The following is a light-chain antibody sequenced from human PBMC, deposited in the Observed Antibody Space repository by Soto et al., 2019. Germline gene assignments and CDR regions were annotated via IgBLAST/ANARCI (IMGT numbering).Light chain of an antibody. J-gene: IGKJ2*01. CDR2: DAS. CDR1: QSVSSSY. Sequence: EIVLTQSPGTLSLSQGERATLSCRASQSVSSSYFAWYQQKPGQAPRLLIYDASNRATGIPARFSGSGSGTDFTLTISRLEPEDFAVYYCQQYGSSYTFGQGTKVDIK. CDR3: QQYGSSYT. V-gene: IGKV3-20*01.